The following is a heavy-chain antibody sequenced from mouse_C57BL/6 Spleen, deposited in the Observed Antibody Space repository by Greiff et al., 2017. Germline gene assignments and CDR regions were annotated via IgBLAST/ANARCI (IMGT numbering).Heavy chain of an antibody. Sequence: VKLQESGPGLVQPSQSLSITCTVSGFSLTSYGVHWVRQSPGKGLEWLGVIWRGGSTDYNAAFMSRLSITKDNSKSQVFFKMNSLQADDTAIYYCAKKGMVTTPWAFDVWGTGTTVTVSS. J-gene: IGHJ1*03. CDR2: IWRGGST. CDR1: GFSLTSYG. V-gene: IGHV2-5*01. D-gene: IGHD2-3*01. CDR3: AKKGMVTTPWAFDV.